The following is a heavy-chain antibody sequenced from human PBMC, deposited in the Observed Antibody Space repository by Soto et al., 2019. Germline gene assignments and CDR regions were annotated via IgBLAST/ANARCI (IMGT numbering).Heavy chain of an antibody. CDR3: ARAQQSPTPLLATVRAGFDP. V-gene: IGHV1-69*01. D-gene: IGHD5-12*01. Sequence: QVQLVQSGAEVKKPGSSVKVSCKASGGTFSSYAISWVRQAPGQGLEWMGGIIPIFGTANYAQKFQGRVTITADESMSTAYMELSSLRSEDTAVYYCARAQQSPTPLLATVRAGFDPWGQGTLVTVSS. J-gene: IGHJ5*02. CDR1: GGTFSSYA. CDR2: IIPIFGTA.